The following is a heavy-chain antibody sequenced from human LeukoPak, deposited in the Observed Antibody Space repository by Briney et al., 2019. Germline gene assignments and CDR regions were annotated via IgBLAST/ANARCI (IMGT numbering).Heavy chain of an antibody. J-gene: IGHJ5*02. Sequence: SETLSLTCTVSGGSISNYYWSWIQQPAGKGLEWIGRFYTSGSTIYNPSLKSRVTMSVDTSKNQFSLKLTSVTAADTAVYYCARQGYCGGTTCYSSWFDPWGQGTLVTVSS. CDR3: ARQGYCGGTTCYSSWFDP. D-gene: IGHD2-15*01. V-gene: IGHV4-4*07. CDR1: GGSISNYY. CDR2: FYTSGST.